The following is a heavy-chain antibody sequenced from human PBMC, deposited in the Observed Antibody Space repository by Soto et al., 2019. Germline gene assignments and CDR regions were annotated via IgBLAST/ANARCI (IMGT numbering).Heavy chain of an antibody. CDR1: GFTFSSYA. CDR2: ISGSGGST. V-gene: IGHV3-23*01. CDR3: AKDGGYCGGDCYYDAFDI. D-gene: IGHD2-21*02. Sequence: GGSLRLSCAASGFTFSSYAMSWVRQAPGKGLEWVSAISGSGGSTYYADSVKGRFTISRDNSKNTLYLQMNSLRAEDTAVYYCAKDGGYCGGDCYYDAFDIWGQGTIVTVSS. J-gene: IGHJ3*02.